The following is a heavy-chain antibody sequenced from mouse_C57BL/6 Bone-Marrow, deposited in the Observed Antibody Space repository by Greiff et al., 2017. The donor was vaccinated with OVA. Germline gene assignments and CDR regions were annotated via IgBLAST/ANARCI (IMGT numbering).Heavy chain of an antibody. V-gene: IGHV1-55*01. CDR2: IYPGSGST. CDR3: EREDYESSY. J-gene: IGHJ3*01. Sequence: VKLMESGAELVKPGASVKMSCKASGYTFPSYWITWVKQRPGQGLEWIGDIYPGSGSTNYNEKFKSKVTLTVDTSSSTDYMQLSSLTSEDSAVYYCEREDYESSYWGQGTLVTVSA. D-gene: IGHD2-4*01. CDR1: GYTFPSYW.